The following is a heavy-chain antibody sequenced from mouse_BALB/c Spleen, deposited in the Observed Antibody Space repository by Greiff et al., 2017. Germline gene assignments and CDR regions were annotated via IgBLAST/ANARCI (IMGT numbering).Heavy chain of an antibody. CDR2: IDPENGNT. CDR1: GFNIKDYY. V-gene: IGHV14-1*02. Sequence: VQLKESGAELVRPGALVKLSCKASGFNIKDYYMHWVKQRPEQGLEWIGWIDPENGNTIYDPKFQGKASITADTSSNTAYLQLSSLTSEDTAVYYCARASYDYHDYWGQGTTLTVSS. D-gene: IGHD2-4*01. CDR3: ARASYDYHDY. J-gene: IGHJ2*01.